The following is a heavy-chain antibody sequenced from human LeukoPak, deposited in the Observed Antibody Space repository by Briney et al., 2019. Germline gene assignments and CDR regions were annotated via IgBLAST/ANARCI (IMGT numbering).Heavy chain of an antibody. D-gene: IGHD3-22*01. Sequence: SETLSLTCTVSGYSISSGYYWGWIRQPPGKGLEWIGSIYYSGSTYYNPSLKSRVTISVDTSKNQFSLKLSSVTAADTAVYYCATNYYDSSAYGYWGQGTLVTVSS. CDR3: ATNYYDSSAYGY. V-gene: IGHV4-38-2*02. CDR1: GYSISSGYY. CDR2: IYYSGST. J-gene: IGHJ4*02.